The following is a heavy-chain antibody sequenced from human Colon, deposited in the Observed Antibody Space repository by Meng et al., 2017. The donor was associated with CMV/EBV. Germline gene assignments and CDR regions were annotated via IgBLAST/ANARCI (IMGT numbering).Heavy chain of an antibody. CDR3: APDGGLRVANYFEH. D-gene: IGHD5-12*01. CDR2: IGTVGDT. J-gene: IGHJ4*02. CDR1: GFTFSTYD. Sequence: GGSLRLSCTASGFTFSTYDFHWVRQPTGKGLEWVSSIGTVGDTYSIGSVKGRFTISRDNSKNRLYLQMSSLRPEDTAIYYCAPDGGLRVANYFEHWGQGTLVTVSS. V-gene: IGHV3-13*01.